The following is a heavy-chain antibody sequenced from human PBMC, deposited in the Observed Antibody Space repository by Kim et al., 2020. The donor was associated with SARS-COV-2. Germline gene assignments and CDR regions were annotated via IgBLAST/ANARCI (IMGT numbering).Heavy chain of an antibody. J-gene: IGHJ4*02. CDR3: ARELGRGSYRRSYFDY. V-gene: IGHV4-34*01. D-gene: IGHD1-26*01. CDR1: GGSFSGYY. CDR2: INHSGST. Sequence: SETLSLTCAVYGGSFSGYYWSWICQPPGKGLEWIGEINHSGSTNYNPSLKSRVTISVDTSKNQFSLKLSSVTAADTAVYYCARELGRGSYRRSYFDYWGQGTLVTVSS.